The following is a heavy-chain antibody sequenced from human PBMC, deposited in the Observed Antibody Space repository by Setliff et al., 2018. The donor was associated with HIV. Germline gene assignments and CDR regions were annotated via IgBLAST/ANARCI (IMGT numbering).Heavy chain of an antibody. V-gene: IGHV1-3*01. J-gene: IGHJ6*02. CDR3: ARDSAIVTTIIDHYYGMDV. CDR2: INAGNGNT. CDR1: GYTFTDYA. Sequence: ASVKVSCKASGYTFTDYAIYWMRQAPGQRLEWLGWINAGNGNTEYSQNFQGRVTISRDTSASTAYMGLSSLRPEDTAVYYCARDSAIVTTIIDHYYGMDVWGQGTTVTVS. D-gene: IGHD5-12*01.